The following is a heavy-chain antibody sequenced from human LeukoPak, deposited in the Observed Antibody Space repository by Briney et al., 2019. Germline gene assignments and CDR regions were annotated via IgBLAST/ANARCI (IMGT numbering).Heavy chain of an antibody. J-gene: IGHJ4*02. CDR2: IYHSGST. Sequence: PSETLSLTCAVSGYSISSGYYWGWIRQPPGKGLEWIGSIYHSGSTYYNPSLKSRVTISVDTSKNQFSLKLSSETAADTAVYYCARHNTMVRGVIPFDYWGQGTLVTVSS. CDR1: GYSISSGYY. D-gene: IGHD3-10*01. V-gene: IGHV4-38-2*01. CDR3: ARHNTMVRGVIPFDY.